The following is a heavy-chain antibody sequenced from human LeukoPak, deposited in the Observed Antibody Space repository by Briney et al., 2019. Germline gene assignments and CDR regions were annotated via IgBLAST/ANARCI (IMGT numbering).Heavy chain of an antibody. J-gene: IGHJ4*02. D-gene: IGHD3-3*01. CDR1: GGSISTSSYY. CDR2: IYYSGST. V-gene: IGHV4-39*07. Sequence: SETLSIPCTVSGGSISTSSYYWGWIRQPPRKGLEWIGNIYYSGSTYYNPSLKSRVTISVDTSKNQFSLKLSSVTAADTAVYYCARDGSGYYDYWGQGTLVTVSS. CDR3: ARDGSGYYDY.